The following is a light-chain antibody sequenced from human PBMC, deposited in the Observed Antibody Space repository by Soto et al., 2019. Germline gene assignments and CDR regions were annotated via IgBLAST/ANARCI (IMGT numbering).Light chain of an antibody. Sequence: QSALTQPASVSGSPGQSITISCTGTSGDVGGYNYVSWYQQHPGKAPKLMIYDVSNRPSGVSNRFSGSKSGNTASLTISGLQAEDEADYYCSSYTSSSTYNYVFGTGTKVTVL. J-gene: IGLJ1*01. CDR3: SSYTSSSTYNYV. CDR1: SGDVGGYNY. V-gene: IGLV2-14*01. CDR2: DVS.